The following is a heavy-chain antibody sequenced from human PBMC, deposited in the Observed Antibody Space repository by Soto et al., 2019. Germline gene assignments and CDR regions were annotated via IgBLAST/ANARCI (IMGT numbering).Heavy chain of an antibody. Sequence: SGPTLVNPTQTLTLTCTFSGFSLSTSGMRVSWIRQPPGKALEWLARIDWDDAKFYSTSLKTRLTISKDTSKNQVVLTMTNMDPVDTATYYCARTRARAAAGTFDYWGQRTLVNVSS. V-gene: IGHV2-70*04. CDR2: IDWDDAK. D-gene: IGHD6-13*01. J-gene: IGHJ4*02. CDR3: ARTRARAAAGTFDY. CDR1: GFSLSTSGMR.